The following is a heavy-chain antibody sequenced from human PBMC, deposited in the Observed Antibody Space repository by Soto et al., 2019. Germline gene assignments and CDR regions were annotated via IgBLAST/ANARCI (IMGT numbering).Heavy chain of an antibody. CDR3: ATSGSMLNYYGSCSYYGYKYYFDY. D-gene: IGHD3-10*01. Sequence: ASVKVSCKVSGYTLTELSMHWVRQAPGKGLEWMGGCDPEDGETIYAQKFQGRVTMTEDTSTDTAYMELSSLRSEDTAVYYCATSGSMLNYYGSCSYYGYKYYFDYWGQGTLVTVSS. CDR2: CDPEDGET. V-gene: IGHV1-24*01. J-gene: IGHJ4*02. CDR1: GYTLTELS.